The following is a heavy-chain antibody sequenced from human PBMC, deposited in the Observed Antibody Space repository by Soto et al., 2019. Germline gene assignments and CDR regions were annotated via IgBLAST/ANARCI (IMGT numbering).Heavy chain of an antibody. J-gene: IGHJ4*02. D-gene: IGHD3-9*01. CDR2: ISGSGGST. CDR3: AKDLGYYDILTGYYRLPKIDQFDY. V-gene: IGHV3-23*01. CDR1: GFTFSTYA. Sequence: PGGSLRLSCAASGFTFSTYAMSWVRQTAGKGLEWVSAISGSGGSTYYADSVKGRFTISRDNSKNTLYLQMNSLRAEDTAVYYCAKDLGYYDILTGYYRLPKIDQFDYWGQGTLVTVSS.